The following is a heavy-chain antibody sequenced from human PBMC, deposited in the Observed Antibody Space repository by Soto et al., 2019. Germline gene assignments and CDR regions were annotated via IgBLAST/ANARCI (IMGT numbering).Heavy chain of an antibody. CDR3: ARDHLILPAHDFFYGSDV. CDR1: GFTFSMYS. CDR2: IPQDGVDG. D-gene: IGHD2-21*02. J-gene: IGHJ6*02. V-gene: IGHV3-7*03. Sequence: DVKLVESGGGLVQPGDSLRLSCEVSGFTFSMYSMSWVRQSPGKGLEWVAKIPQDGVDGHYADSVKGRFTISRDNGNNSLYLQLNNRRAEDTAVYYCARDHLILPAHDFFYGSDVWGRGATVTVSS.